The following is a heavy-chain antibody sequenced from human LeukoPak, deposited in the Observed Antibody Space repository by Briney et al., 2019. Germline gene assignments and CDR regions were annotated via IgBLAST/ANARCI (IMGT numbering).Heavy chain of an antibody. CDR3: ARTYYDFWSGYLRVMDV. CDR1: KFTFNNYA. D-gene: IGHD3-3*01. CDR2: INWNGGST. J-gene: IGHJ6*04. V-gene: IGHV3-20*04. Sequence: GGSLRLSCLASKFTFNNYAMTWVRQAPGKGLEWVSGINWNGGSTGYADSVKGRFTISRDNAKNSLYLQMNSLRAEDTALYYCARTYYDFWSGYLRVMDVWGKGTTVTVSS.